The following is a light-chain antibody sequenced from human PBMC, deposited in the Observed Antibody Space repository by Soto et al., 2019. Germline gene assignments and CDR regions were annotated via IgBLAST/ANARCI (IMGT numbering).Light chain of an antibody. J-gene: IGKJ1*01. V-gene: IGKV1-5*01. CDR1: QSISTW. CDR3: QQYNSFSWT. Sequence: DIQMTQSPSTLSGSVGDRVTITCRASQSISTWLAWYQQKPGKAPKLLIYDASSLEGGVPSRFSGSGSGTEFTLTISGLQPDDFATYYCQQYNSFSWTFGQGTKVEIK. CDR2: DAS.